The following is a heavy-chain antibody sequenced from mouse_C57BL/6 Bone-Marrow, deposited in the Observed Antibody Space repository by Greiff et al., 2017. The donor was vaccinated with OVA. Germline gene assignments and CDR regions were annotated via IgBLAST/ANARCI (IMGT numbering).Heavy chain of an antibody. CDR2: IDPSDSET. Sequence: QVQLKQPGAELVRPGSSVKLSCKASGYTFTSYWMHWVKQRPIQGLEWIGNIDPSDSETHYNQKFKDKATLTVDKSSSTAYMQLSSLTSEDSAVYYCARYNYGSSDYWGQGTTLTVSS. CDR3: ARYNYGSSDY. D-gene: IGHD1-1*01. CDR1: GYTFTSYW. J-gene: IGHJ2*01. V-gene: IGHV1-52*01.